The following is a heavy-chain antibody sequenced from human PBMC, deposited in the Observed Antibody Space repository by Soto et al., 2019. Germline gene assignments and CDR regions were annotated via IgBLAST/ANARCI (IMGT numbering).Heavy chain of an antibody. CDR3: ARAHYGDYGYGMDV. Sequence: QLQLQESGSGLVKPSQTLSLTCAVSGGSISSGGYSWSWIRQPPGKGLEWIGYIYHSGYTYYNPSLTRRVTIPVDRSKNQFSLKLSSVTAADTAVYYCARAHYGDYGYGMDVWGQGTTVTVSS. CDR1: GGSISSGGYS. J-gene: IGHJ6*02. CDR2: IYHSGYT. D-gene: IGHD4-17*01. V-gene: IGHV4-30-2*01.